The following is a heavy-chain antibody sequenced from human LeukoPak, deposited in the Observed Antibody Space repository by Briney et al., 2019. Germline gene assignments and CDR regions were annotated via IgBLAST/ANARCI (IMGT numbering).Heavy chain of an antibody. V-gene: IGHV4-34*01. Sequence: SETLSLTCSVSGGSFSDFYWSWIRQPPGKGLEWIGEINHRGITNYNPSPKSRVTISVDTSKNQFSLKLDSVTAADTAVYYCARGRIYTSGWYKDAWGKGTTVTVSS. CDR2: INHRGIT. D-gene: IGHD6-19*01. CDR3: ARGRIYTSGWYKDA. J-gene: IGHJ6*04. CDR1: GGSFSDFY.